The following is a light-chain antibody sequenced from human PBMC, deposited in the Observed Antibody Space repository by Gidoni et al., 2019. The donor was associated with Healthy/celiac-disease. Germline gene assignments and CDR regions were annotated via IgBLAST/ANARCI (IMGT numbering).Light chain of an antibody. Sequence: QSTGTLSVSPGERATLSCRASQSVSSNLAWYQQKPGQAPRLLIYGASTRATGIPARFSGSGSGTEFTLTISSLQSEDFAVYYCQQYNNWSFSFGQGTKLEIK. J-gene: IGKJ2*03. CDR1: QSVSSN. CDR3: QQYNNWSFS. CDR2: GAS. V-gene: IGKV3-15*01.